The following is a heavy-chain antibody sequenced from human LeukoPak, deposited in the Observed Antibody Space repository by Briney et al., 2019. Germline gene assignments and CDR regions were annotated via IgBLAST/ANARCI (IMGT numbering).Heavy chain of an antibody. J-gene: IGHJ4*02. D-gene: IGHD3-3*01. CDR3: AKDSDFWSGYIDY. CDR1: GFTFSSYG. V-gene: IGHV3-30*02. CDR2: IRYDGSNK. Sequence: PGGSLRLSCAASGFTFSSYGMHWVRQAPGKGLEWVAFIRYDGSNKYYADSVKGRFTISRDNSKNTLYLQMNSLRAEDTAVYYCAKDSDFWSGYIDYWGQGTLVTVSS.